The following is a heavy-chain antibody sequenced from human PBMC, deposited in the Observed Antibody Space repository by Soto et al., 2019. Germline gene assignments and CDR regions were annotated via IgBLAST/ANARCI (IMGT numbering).Heavy chain of an antibody. J-gene: IGHJ4*02. D-gene: IGHD3-10*01. Sequence: SETLSLTCAVYGGSFSGYYWSWIRQPPGKGLEWIGEINHSGSTNYNPSLKSRVTISVDTSKNQFSLKLSSVTAADTAVYYCARSASKFGELLYWGQGTLVTVYS. V-gene: IGHV4-34*01. CDR1: GGSFSGYY. CDR2: INHSGST. CDR3: ARSASKFGELLY.